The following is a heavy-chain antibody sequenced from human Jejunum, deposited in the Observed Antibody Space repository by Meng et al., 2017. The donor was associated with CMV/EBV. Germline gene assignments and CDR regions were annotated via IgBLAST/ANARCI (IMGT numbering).Heavy chain of an antibody. J-gene: IGHJ4*02. CDR2: INSDGSDT. CDR3: VKGGHLGDY. Sequence: LSCAASGFTCSRSWMHWVRQAPGKGLVWVSHINSDGSDTKYADSVKGRFTISRDNAKNTLYLQMNTLRAEDTAVYYCVKGGHLGDYWGQGTLVTVSS. V-gene: IGHV3-74*03. D-gene: IGHD3-10*01. CDR1: GFTCSRSW.